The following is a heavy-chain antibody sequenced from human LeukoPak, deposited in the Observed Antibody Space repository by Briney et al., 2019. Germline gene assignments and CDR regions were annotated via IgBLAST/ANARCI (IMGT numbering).Heavy chain of an antibody. V-gene: IGHV3-30*18. CDR2: ISYDGSNK. J-gene: IGHJ4*02. CDR1: GFIFSNSA. Sequence: PGRSLRLSCAASGFIFSNSAMHWVRQAPGKGLEWVAVISYDGSNKYYADSVKGRFTISRDNSKNTLYLQMNSLRAEDTAVYYCAKDIEEWLVKGGGCFDYWGQGTLVTVSP. CDR3: AKDIEEWLVKGGGCFDY. D-gene: IGHD6-19*01.